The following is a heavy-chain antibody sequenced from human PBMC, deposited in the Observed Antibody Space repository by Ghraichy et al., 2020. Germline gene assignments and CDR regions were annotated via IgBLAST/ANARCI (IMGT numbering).Heavy chain of an antibody. Sequence: GGSLRLSCAASGFTVSSNYMSWVRQAPGKGLEWVSVIHGGGDTYYADSVKGRFTISRDNSKNTLYLQMNSLRVADTAVYYCARETYSGYDYDFDYWGQGTLVTVSS. D-gene: IGHD5-12*01. V-gene: IGHV3-53*01. CDR3: ARETYSGYDYDFDY. J-gene: IGHJ4*02. CDR1: GFTVSSNY. CDR2: IHGGGDT.